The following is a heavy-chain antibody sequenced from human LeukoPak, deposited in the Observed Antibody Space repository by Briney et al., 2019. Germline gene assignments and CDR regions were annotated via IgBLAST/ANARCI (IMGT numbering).Heavy chain of an antibody. CDR1: GFTFSSYA. CDR2: ISGSGGST. J-gene: IGHJ4*02. V-gene: IGHV3-23*01. Sequence: GRSLRLPCAASGFTFSSYAMSWVRQAPGKGLEWVSAISGSGGSTYYADSVKGRFTISRDNSKNTLYLQMNSLRAEDTAVYYCAKDLTYYDFWSGYSSGGVFDYWGQGTLVTVSS. CDR3: AKDLTYYDFWSGYSSGGVFDY. D-gene: IGHD3-3*01.